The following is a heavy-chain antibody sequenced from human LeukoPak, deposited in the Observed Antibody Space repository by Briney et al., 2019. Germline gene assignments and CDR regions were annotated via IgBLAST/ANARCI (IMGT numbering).Heavy chain of an antibody. Sequence: SETLSLTCTVSGGSISSSNYYWGWIRQPPGKGLEWIGSIYYSGSTYYNPPLKSRVTISVDTSKNQFSLKLSSVTAADTAVYYCARDYGDLPSYYYYYGMDVWGQGTTVTVSS. CDR1: GGSISSSNYY. V-gene: IGHV4-39*02. CDR2: IYYSGST. J-gene: IGHJ6*02. D-gene: IGHD4-17*01. CDR3: ARDYGDLPSYYYYYGMDV.